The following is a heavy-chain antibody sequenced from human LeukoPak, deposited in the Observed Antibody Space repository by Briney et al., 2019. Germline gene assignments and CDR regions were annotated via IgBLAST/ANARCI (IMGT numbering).Heavy chain of an antibody. D-gene: IGHD3-22*01. CDR1: GLTLSGYW. V-gene: IGHV3-74*01. J-gene: IGHJ4*02. CDR2: IDSDGSGT. CDR3: ARVKWLSSYTDYFDY. Sequence: GGSLRLSCSASGLTLSGYWMHWVRQIPGKGLVWVSRIDSDGSGTSYADSVKGRFTISRGNGKNTLFLQMNSLRAEDAAVYYCARVKWLSSYTDYFDYWGQGTLVTVSS.